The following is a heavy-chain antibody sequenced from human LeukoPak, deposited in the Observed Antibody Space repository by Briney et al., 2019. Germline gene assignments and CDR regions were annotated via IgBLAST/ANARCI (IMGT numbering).Heavy chain of an antibody. CDR3: ARDRLDIVGLFDY. V-gene: IGHV1-69*01. Sequence: GSSVKVSCKASGGTFSSYAISWVRQAPGQGLEWMGGIIPIFGTANYAQKFQGRVTITADESTSTAYMELSSLRSEDTAVYYCARDRLDIVGLFDYWGQGTLVTVSS. J-gene: IGHJ4*02. D-gene: IGHD5-12*01. CDR1: GGTFSSYA. CDR2: IIPIFGTA.